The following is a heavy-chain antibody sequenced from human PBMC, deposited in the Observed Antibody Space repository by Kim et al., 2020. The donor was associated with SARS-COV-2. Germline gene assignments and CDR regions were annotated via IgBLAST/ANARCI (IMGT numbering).Heavy chain of an antibody. V-gene: IGHV3-49*04. CDR1: GFTFGDYA. CDR2: IRSKAYGGTS. CDR3: TRFLIVVVPAGPTYYYGMDV. Sequence: GGSLRLSCTASGFTFGDYAMSWVRQAPGKGLEWVGFIRSKAYGGTSAYAATVQGRFTITRDDYKSIAYLQMNSLKTEDTAVYYCTRFLIVVVPAGPTYYYGMDVWGQGTTVTLSS. J-gene: IGHJ6*02. D-gene: IGHD2-2*01.